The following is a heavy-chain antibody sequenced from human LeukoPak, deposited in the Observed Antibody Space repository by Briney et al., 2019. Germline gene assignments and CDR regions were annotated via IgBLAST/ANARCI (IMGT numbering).Heavy chain of an antibody. CDR3: ARSVGGDYEGLNLDF. D-gene: IGHD4-17*01. Sequence: GGSLRLSRAASGVTFRDYWVNWVRQAPGKGLEWVANIKQDGSEQYYVDSVKGRFIISRDNAKNSLYLLMNSLRAEDTAVYYCARSVGGDYEGLNLDFWGQGTLVTVSS. V-gene: IGHV3-7*01. CDR1: GVTFRDYW. CDR2: IKQDGSEQ. J-gene: IGHJ4*02.